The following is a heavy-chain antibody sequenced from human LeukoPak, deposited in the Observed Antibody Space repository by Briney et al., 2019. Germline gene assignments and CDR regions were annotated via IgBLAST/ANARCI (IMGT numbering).Heavy chain of an antibody. V-gene: IGHV1-2*02. CDR1: GYTFTGYY. D-gene: IGHD4-17*01. CDR2: INPNSGGT. CDR3: ARDFRTVPNSRGDAFDI. Sequence: ASVKVSCKASGYTFTGYYMHWVRQAPGQGLEWMGWINPNSGGTNYAQKFQGRVTMSRDTSISTAYMELSRLRSDDTAVYYCARDFRTVPNSRGDAFDIWGQGTMVTVSS. J-gene: IGHJ3*02.